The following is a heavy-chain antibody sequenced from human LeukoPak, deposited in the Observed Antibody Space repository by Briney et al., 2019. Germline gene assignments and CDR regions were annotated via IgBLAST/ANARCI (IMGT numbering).Heavy chain of an antibody. CDR3: ARDLVRSGLLDY. D-gene: IGHD2-2*01. J-gene: IGHJ4*02. Sequence: GGSLRLSCAASGFTFSSYWMHWVRQAPGKGLVWVSRINSDGSSTTYADSVEGRFTISRDNAKNTLYLQMNSLRVEGTAVYYCARDLVRSGLLDYWGQGTLVTVSS. V-gene: IGHV3-74*01. CDR1: GFTFSSYW. CDR2: INSDGSST.